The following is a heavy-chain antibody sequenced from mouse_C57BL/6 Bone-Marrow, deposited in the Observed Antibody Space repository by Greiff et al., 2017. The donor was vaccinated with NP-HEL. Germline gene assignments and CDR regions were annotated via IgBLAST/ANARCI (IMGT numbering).Heavy chain of an antibody. Sequence: EVKLMESGGGLVKPGGSLKLSCAASGFTFSSYAMSWVRQTPEKRLEWVATISDGGSYTYYPDNVKGRFTISRDNAKNNLYLQMSHLKSEDTAMYYCARAYYYIFDYWGQGTTLTVSS. CDR1: GFTFSSYA. CDR3: ARAYYYIFDY. V-gene: IGHV5-4*03. J-gene: IGHJ2*01. D-gene: IGHD1-1*01. CDR2: ISDGGSYT.